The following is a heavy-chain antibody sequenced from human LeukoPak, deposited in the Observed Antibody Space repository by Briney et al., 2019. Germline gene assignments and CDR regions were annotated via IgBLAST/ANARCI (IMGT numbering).Heavy chain of an antibody. V-gene: IGHV3-23*01. CDR1: GFTFSSYA. D-gene: IGHD2/OR15-2a*01. CDR3: AKERAFGTWLGDY. Sequence: GGSLRLSCAASGFTFSSYAMSWVRQAPGKGLEWVSAISGSGGSTYYADSAKGRFTISRDNSKNTLYLQMNSLRAEDTAIYYCAKERAFGTWLGDYWGQGTPVTVSS. CDR2: ISGSGGST. J-gene: IGHJ4*02.